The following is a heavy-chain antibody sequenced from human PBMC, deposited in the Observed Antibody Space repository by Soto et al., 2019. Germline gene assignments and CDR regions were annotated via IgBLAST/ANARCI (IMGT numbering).Heavy chain of an antibody. D-gene: IGHD6-13*01. CDR1: GFTFSGSA. Sequence: GGSLRLSCAASGFTFSGSAMHWVRQASGKGQEWVGRIRSKANSYATAYAASVKGRFTISRDDSKNTAYLQMNSLKTEDTAVYYCAFSSSWYSYYYYYGMDVWGQGTTVTVSS. V-gene: IGHV3-73*01. CDR2: IRSKANSYAT. J-gene: IGHJ6*02. CDR3: AFSSSWYSYYYYYGMDV.